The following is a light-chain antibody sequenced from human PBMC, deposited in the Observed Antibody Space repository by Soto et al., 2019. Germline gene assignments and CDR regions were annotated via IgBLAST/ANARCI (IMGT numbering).Light chain of an antibody. CDR1: QSVSSN. CDR2: GAS. V-gene: IGKV3-15*01. CDR3: QQYNNWPPWT. Sequence: EMVMTQSPATLSVSPGERATVSCRASQSVSSNLAWYQQKPGQAPRLLIYGASTRATGIPARFSGSGSGTEFTLTISSLQSADFAVYYCQQYNNWPPWTFGQGTNVDIK. J-gene: IGKJ1*01.